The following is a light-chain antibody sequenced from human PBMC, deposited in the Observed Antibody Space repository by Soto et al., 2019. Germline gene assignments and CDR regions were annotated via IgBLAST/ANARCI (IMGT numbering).Light chain of an antibody. V-gene: IGKV3-11*01. Sequence: IVLTQSPLTLPLSPGERATLSCRASQSVNSDLAWYQQKPGQAPRLLIYEASNRATGIPARFSGSGSGTDFTLTISSLEAEDFAIYYCAQRSNSITFGQGTRLEI. CDR1: QSVNSD. CDR2: EAS. J-gene: IGKJ5*01. CDR3: AQRSNSIT.